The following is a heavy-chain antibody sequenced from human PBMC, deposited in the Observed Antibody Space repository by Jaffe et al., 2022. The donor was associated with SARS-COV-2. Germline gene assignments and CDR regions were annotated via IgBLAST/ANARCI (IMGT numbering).Heavy chain of an antibody. CDR3: AHVSSYGSGTDYYYYMDV. J-gene: IGHJ6*03. CDR2: IYWDDDK. CDR1: GFSLSTSGVG. D-gene: IGHD3-10*01. V-gene: IGHV2-5*02. Sequence: QITLKESGPTLVKPTQTLTLTCTFSGFSLSTSGVGVGWIRQPPGKALEWLALIYWDDDKRYSPSLKSRLTITKDTSKNQVVLTMTNMDPVDTATYYCAHVSSYGSGTDYYYYMDVWGKGTTVTVSS.